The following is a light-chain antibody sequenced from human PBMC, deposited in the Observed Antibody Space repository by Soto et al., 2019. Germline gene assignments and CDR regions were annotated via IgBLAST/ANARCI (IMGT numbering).Light chain of an antibody. CDR1: SSDIGAGYR. CDR2: DNT. V-gene: IGLV1-40*01. J-gene: IGLJ2*01. Sequence: QSVLTQPPSVSGAPGERVTISCTGSSSDIGAGYRVRWYQQVPGTAPKLLIYDNTNRPSGVSVRFSGSNSGTSASLAISGLQAEDEADYYCQSFDKYLSAVVFGGGTKVTVL. CDR3: QSFDKYLSAVV.